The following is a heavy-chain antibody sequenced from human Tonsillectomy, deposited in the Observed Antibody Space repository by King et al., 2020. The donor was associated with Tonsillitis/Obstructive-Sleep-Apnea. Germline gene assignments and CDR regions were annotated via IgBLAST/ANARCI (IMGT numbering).Heavy chain of an antibody. CDR1: GFTFSDYY. CDR3: ARDLGQLEPFDY. Sequence: VQLVESGGGLVKPGGSLRLSCAASGFTFSDYYMSWIRQAPGKGLEWVSYISSSSSYTNYADSVKGRFTISRDNAKSSLYLQMNSLRAEDTAVYYCARDLGQLEPFDYWGQGTLVTVSS. V-gene: IGHV3-11*06. D-gene: IGHD1-1*01. CDR2: ISSSSSYT. J-gene: IGHJ4*02.